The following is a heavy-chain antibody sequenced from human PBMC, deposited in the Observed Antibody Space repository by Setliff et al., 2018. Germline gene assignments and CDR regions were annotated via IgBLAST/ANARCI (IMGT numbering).Heavy chain of an antibody. CDR2: INTNTGNP. J-gene: IGHJ3*02. CDR3: ARDRRCSSTSCWTDGAFDI. D-gene: IGHD2-2*01. Sequence: GASVKVSCKASGYTFTSYAMNWVRQAPGQGLEWMGWINTNTGNPTYAQGFTGRFVFSLDTSVSTAYLQISSLKAEDTAVYYCARDRRCSSTSCWTDGAFDIWGQGTMVTVSS. CDR1: GYTFTSYA. V-gene: IGHV7-4-1*02.